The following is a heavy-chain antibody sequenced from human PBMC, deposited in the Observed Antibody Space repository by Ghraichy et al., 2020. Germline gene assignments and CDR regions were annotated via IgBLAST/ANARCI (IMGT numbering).Heavy chain of an antibody. Sequence: ASVKVSCKASGYTFTNYGISWVRQAPGQGLEWMGWISAYNGNTHYAQRFQGRVTVTTDTSTTTAYMELRSLRSDDTAMYFCARDRDSGSLGYWGQGTLVTVSS. J-gene: IGHJ4*02. CDR1: GYTFTNYG. D-gene: IGHD1-26*01. V-gene: IGHV1-18*04. CDR2: ISAYNGNT. CDR3: ARDRDSGSLGY.